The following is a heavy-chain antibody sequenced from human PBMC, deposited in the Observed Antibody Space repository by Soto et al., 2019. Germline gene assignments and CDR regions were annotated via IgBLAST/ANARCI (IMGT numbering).Heavy chain of an antibody. Sequence: GGSLRLSCEASGFTFNTYSMHWVRQPPGKGLEWLAAIWYDGTQKYYADSVKGRLIISRGNSKKTLYLEMNSLRAEDTAVYYCASAGGTTVTGLWHFDSWGQGTLVTVSS. V-gene: IGHV3-33*01. CDR3: ASAGGTTVTGLWHFDS. CDR2: IWYDGTQK. CDR1: GFTFNTYS. J-gene: IGHJ4*02. D-gene: IGHD4-17*01.